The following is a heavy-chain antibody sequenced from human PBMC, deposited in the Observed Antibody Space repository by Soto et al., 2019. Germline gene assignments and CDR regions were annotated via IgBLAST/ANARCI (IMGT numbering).Heavy chain of an antibody. D-gene: IGHD1-26*01. CDR1: GFTFSSYG. Sequence: QVQLVESGGGVVQPGRSLRLSCAASGFTFSSYGMHWVRQAPGKGLEWVAVISYDGSNKYYADSVKGRFTISRDNSKNTLDLQMNSLRAEDTAVYYCAKGEWELLSLFDYWGQGTLVTVSS. CDR3: AKGEWELLSLFDY. J-gene: IGHJ4*02. V-gene: IGHV3-30*18. CDR2: ISYDGSNK.